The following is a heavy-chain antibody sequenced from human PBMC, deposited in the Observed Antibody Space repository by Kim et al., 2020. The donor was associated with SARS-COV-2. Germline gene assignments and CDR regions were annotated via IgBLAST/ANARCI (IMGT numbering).Heavy chain of an antibody. CDR2: IYYSGST. Sequence: SETLSLTCTVSGGSISSGGYYWSWIRQHPGKGLEWIGYIYYSGSTYYNPSLKSRVTISVDTSKNQFSLNLSSVTAADTAVYYCAREWQGWFDPWGQGTLVTVSS. V-gene: IGHV4-31*03. CDR1: GGSISSGGYY. CDR3: AREWQGWFDP. J-gene: IGHJ5*02.